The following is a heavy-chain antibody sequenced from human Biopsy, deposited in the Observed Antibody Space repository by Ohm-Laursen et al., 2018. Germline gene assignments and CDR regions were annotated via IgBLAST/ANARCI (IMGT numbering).Heavy chain of an antibody. V-gene: IGHV1-8*01. Sequence: APVKVSCKASGYTFTTYDITWVRQATGQGPEWMGWMNPISGNTGYAHKFRGRVTMTSDSSISTAYLEVSSLTFEDTAVYYCARAVRYRLLSDPWGPGTLVTVSS. CDR1: GYTFTTYD. CDR3: ARAVRYRLLSDP. J-gene: IGHJ5*02. CDR2: MNPISGNT. D-gene: IGHD2/OR15-2a*01.